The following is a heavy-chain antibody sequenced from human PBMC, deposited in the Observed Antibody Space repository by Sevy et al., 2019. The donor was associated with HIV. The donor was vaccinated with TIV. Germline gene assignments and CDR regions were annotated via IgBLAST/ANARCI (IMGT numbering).Heavy chain of an antibody. V-gene: IGHV3-23*01. CDR1: GFPFTTYA. CDR2: ISGSGGST. Sequence: GGSLRLSCAASGFPFTTYAVHWVRQAPGKGLEWVSAISGSGGSTYYADSVKGRFTISRDNSKNTLYLQMNSLRAEDTAIYYCAKDSNSGYRSYFDYWGQGTLVTVSS. CDR3: AKDSNSGYRSYFDY. D-gene: IGHD3-22*01. J-gene: IGHJ4*02.